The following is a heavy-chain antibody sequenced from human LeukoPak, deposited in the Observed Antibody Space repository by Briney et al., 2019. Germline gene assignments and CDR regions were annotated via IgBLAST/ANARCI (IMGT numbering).Heavy chain of an antibody. Sequence: GGSLRLSCAASGFTFNTYWMRWVRQAPGKGLVWVSRIKGDGSSTTYAVSVNRRFTIPRDHANNRQYLQMNSLRVDDTAVYFCAREAKVTSNALDIWGQGTVLAVPS. J-gene: IGHJ3*02. V-gene: IGHV3-74*03. CDR1: GFTFNTYW. CDR3: AREAKVTSNALDI. CDR2: IKGDGSST. D-gene: IGHD2-21*02.